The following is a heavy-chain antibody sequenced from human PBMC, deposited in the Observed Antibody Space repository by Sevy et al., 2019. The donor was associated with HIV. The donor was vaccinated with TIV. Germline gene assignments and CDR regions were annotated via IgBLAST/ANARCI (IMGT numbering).Heavy chain of an antibody. Sequence: ASVKVSCKASGYFFTGYYLHWVRQTPGQGLEWMGRINPNSGGTNYAQNFQGRVTMTRDTSISTAYMELRRLRSDETAVYYCARGGGYSSGWWTFDYWGQGTLVTVSS. CDR1: GYFFTGYY. CDR2: INPNSGGT. CDR3: ARGGGYSSGWWTFDY. D-gene: IGHD6-19*01. V-gene: IGHV1-2*06. J-gene: IGHJ4*02.